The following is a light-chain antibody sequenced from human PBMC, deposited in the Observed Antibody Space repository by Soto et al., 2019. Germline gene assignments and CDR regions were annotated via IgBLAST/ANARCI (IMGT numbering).Light chain of an antibody. CDR3: QQYADSPLT. Sequence: EIVLTQSPDTLSLSPGERATLSCRTSEPIRNTYVAWYQQKPGQAPMLLIYGASSRATGIPDRFSGGGSGTDYTLIISRLEPDDFALYYCQQYADSPLTLGGGTKVEI. J-gene: IGKJ4*01. V-gene: IGKV3-20*01. CDR2: GAS. CDR1: EPIRNTY.